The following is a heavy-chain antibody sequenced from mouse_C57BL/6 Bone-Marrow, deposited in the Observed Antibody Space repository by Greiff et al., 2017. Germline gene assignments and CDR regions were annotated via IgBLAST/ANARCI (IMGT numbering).Heavy chain of an antibody. Sequence: VQLQQSGPELVKPGASVKLSCKASGYTFTSYDINWVKQRPGQGLEWIGWIYPRDGSTKYNEKFKSKATLTVDKSSSTAYMQLSSLTSEDSAVFYGARERIMTTVVAPFDYWGQGTTLTVSS. CDR1: GYTFTSYD. CDR2: IYPRDGST. D-gene: IGHD1-1*01. J-gene: IGHJ2*01. V-gene: IGHV1-85*01. CDR3: ARERIMTTVVAPFDY.